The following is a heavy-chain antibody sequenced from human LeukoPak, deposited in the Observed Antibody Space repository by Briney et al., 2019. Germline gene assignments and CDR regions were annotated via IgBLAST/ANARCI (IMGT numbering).Heavy chain of an antibody. V-gene: IGHV1-69*06. CDR2: IIPIFGTA. J-gene: IGHJ6*03. CDR3: ARDRPKWELPIEAYYYYMDV. CDR1: GGTFSSYA. Sequence: SVKVSCKASGGTFSSYAIIWVRQAPGQGLEWMGRIIPIFGTANYAQKFQGRVTITADKSTSTAYMELSSLRSEDTAVYYCARDRPKWELPIEAYYYYMDVWGKGTTVTVSS. D-gene: IGHD1-26*01.